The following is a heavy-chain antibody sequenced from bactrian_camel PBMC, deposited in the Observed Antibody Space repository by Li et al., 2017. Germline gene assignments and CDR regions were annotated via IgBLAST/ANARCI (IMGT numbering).Heavy chain of an antibody. CDR3: AAEKGAYCYSMGPDNTLNY. V-gene: IGHV3S67*01. CDR2: IRTGGDT. J-gene: IGHJ4*01. D-gene: IGHD3*01. CDR1: MFTYSRLC. Sequence: QLVESGGGSVQHGGSLRLSCSASMFTYSRLCMAWFRQAPGKERERVATIRTGGDTTYAESVKGRFTISRDNAKNTLYLQLNSLKSEDTAMYYCAAEKGAYCYSMGPDNTLNYWGQGTQVTVS.